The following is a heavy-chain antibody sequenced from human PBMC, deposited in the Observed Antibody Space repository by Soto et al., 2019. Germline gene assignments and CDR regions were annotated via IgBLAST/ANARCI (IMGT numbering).Heavy chain of an antibody. Sequence: RASVKVSCKASGYTFTSYAMHWVRQAPGQRLEWMGWINAGNGNTKYSQKFQGRVTITRDTSASTAYMELSSLRSEDTAVYYCAREEVDTAMVRYYYYGMDVWGQGTTVTVSS. D-gene: IGHD5-18*01. J-gene: IGHJ6*02. V-gene: IGHV1-3*01. CDR3: AREEVDTAMVRYYYYGMDV. CDR1: GYTFTSYA. CDR2: INAGNGNT.